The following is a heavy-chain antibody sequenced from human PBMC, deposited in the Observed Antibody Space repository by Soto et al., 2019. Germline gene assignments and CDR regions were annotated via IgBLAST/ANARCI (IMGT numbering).Heavy chain of an antibody. J-gene: IGHJ3*02. Sequence: QVQLQESGPGLVKPSQTLSLTCTVSGGSISSGDYYWSWIRQPPGKGLEWIGYIYYSGSTYYNPSLKSRVTISVDPSKNQFSLQLSSVTAADPAVYYCATLNPPSGGNSPGAFDIWGQGTMVTVSS. CDR3: ATLNPPSGGNSPGAFDI. D-gene: IGHD2-21*02. CDR2: IYYSGST. V-gene: IGHV4-30-4*01. CDR1: GGSISSGDYY.